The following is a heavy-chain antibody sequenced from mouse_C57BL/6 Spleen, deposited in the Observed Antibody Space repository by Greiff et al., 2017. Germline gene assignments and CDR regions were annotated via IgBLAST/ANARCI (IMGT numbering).Heavy chain of an antibody. CDR1: GYTFTDYY. CDR3: ARDHYGSSYGYFDV. D-gene: IGHD1-1*01. CDR2: IYPGSGNT. Sequence: VKLMESGAELVRPGASVKLSCKASGYTFTDYYINWVKQRPGQGLEWIARIYPGSGNTYYNEKFKGKATLTAEKSSSTAYMQLSSLTSEDSAVYFCARDHYGSSYGYFDVWGTGTTVTVSS. J-gene: IGHJ1*03. V-gene: IGHV1-76*01.